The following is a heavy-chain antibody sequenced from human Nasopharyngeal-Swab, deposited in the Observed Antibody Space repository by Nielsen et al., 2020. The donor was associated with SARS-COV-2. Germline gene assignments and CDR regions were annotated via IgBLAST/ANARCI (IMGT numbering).Heavy chain of an antibody. D-gene: IGHD3-10*01. CDR1: GYTLTGYY. CDR3: ARSPTPMVQGERDWFDP. Sequence: ASVKVSCKASGYTLTGYYMHWVRQAPGQGLEWMGRINPNSGGTNYAQKFQGRVTMTRDTSISTAYMELSRLRSDDTAVYYCARSPTPMVQGERDWFDPWGQGTLVTVSS. V-gene: IGHV1-2*06. CDR2: INPNSGGT. J-gene: IGHJ5*02.